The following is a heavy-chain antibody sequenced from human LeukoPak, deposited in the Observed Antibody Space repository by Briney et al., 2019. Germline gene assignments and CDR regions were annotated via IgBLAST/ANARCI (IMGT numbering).Heavy chain of an antibody. CDR2: VNPSDGAR. J-gene: IGHJ4*02. CDR3: ARGLYYYDRSTYDDFDY. CDR1: GYPFSTYW. Sequence: ASVKVSCTASGYPFSTYWLHWVRQAPGQGLEWMGFVNPSDGARIYAQKFQGRITMTRDTSTNTVFMELSSLRSEDTAVYYCARGLYYYDRSTYDDFDYWGQGTLVTVS. V-gene: IGHV1-46*01. D-gene: IGHD3-22*01.